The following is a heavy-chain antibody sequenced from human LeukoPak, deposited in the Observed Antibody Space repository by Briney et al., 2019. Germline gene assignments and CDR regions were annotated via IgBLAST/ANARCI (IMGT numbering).Heavy chain of an antibody. V-gene: IGHV4-59*01. CDR1: GGSISSYY. D-gene: IGHD5-12*01. CDR2: IYYSGSI. CDR3: ARASGYSGYDFGY. J-gene: IGHJ4*02. Sequence: SETLSLTCTVSGGSISSYYWSWIRQPPGKGLEWIGYIYYSGSINYNPSLKSRVTISVDTSKNQFSLKLSSVTAADTAVYYCARASGYSGYDFGYWGQGTLVTVSS.